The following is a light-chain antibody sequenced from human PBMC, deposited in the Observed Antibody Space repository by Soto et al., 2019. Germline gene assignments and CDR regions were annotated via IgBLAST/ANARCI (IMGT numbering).Light chain of an antibody. CDR2: KAS. CDR3: QQCSSYPWT. V-gene: IGKV1-5*03. J-gene: IGKJ1*01. Sequence: DIQMTQSPSTLSASVGDRVTITCRASQSISSWLAWYQQKPGKAPKLLIYKASSLQSGVPSRFSGNGSGTEFTLTISSLQPDDFAAYYCQQCSSYPWTFGQGTKVEIK. CDR1: QSISSW.